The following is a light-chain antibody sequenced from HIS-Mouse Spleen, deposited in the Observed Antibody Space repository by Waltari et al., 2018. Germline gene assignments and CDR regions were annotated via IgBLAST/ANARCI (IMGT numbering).Light chain of an antibody. CDR1: ALPKNY. V-gene: IGLV3-10*01. CDR3: YSTDSSGNHRV. J-gene: IGLJ2*01. CDR2: EDS. Sequence: SYELTQPPSVSVSPGQTARITCPGHALPKNYAYLYQQKSGQAPVLVIYEDSKRPSGIPERFSGSSSGTMATLTISGAQVEDEADYYCYSTDSSGNHRVFGGGTKLTVL.